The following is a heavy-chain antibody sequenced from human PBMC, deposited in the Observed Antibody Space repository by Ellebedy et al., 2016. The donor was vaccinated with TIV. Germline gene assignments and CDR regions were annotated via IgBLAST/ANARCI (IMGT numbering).Heavy chain of an antibody. D-gene: IGHD4-17*01. CDR2: IYYSGST. V-gene: IGHV4-59*08. CDR1: GGSISSYY. Sequence: SEILSLTCTVSGGSISSYYWSWIRQPPGKGLEWIGYIYYSGSTNYNPSLKSRVTISVDTSKNQFSLKLSSVTAADTAVYYCARLTVTSYYYYYGMDVWGQGTTVTVSS. J-gene: IGHJ6*02. CDR3: ARLTVTSYYYYYGMDV.